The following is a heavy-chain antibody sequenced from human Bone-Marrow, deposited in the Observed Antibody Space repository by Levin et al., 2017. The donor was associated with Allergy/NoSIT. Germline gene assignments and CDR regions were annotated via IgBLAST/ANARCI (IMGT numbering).Heavy chain of an antibody. Sequence: SVKVSCKASGGTFSSYAISWVRQAPGQGLEWMGGIIPIFGTANYAQKFQGRVTITADKSTSTAYMELSSLRSEDTAVYYCASPEYSSSWATYYYGMDVWGQGTTVTVSS. V-gene: IGHV1-69*06. CDR3: ASPEYSSSWATYYYGMDV. D-gene: IGHD6-6*01. CDR1: GGTFSSYA. J-gene: IGHJ6*02. CDR2: IIPIFGTA.